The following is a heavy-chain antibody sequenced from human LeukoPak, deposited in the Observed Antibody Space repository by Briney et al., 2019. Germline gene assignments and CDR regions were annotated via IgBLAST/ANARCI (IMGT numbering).Heavy chain of an antibody. CDR2: ISGSGSSI. Sequence: KPGGSLRLSCAATGFTFSDYYMSWVRQAPGKGLEWLSYISGSGSSIYYEDSVKGRFTISRDNAKNSLYLQMNSLRAEDTAVYYCARDVRSYYDFWSGYFFDYWGQGTLVTVSS. CDR1: GFTFSDYY. D-gene: IGHD3-3*01. CDR3: ARDVRSYYDFWSGYFFDY. V-gene: IGHV3-11*04. J-gene: IGHJ4*02.